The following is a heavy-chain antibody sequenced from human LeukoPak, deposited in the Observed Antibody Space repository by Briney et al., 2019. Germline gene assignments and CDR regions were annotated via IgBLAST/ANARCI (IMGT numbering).Heavy chain of an antibody. Sequence: SETLSLACAVYGGSFSGYYWSWIRQPPGKGLEWIGEINHSGSTNYNPSLKSRVTISVDTSKNQFSLKLSSVTAADTAAYYCARGPPPQYCSSTSCYTFAWALKYYYGMDVWGQGTTVTVSS. CDR3: ARGPPPQYCSSTSCYTFAWALKYYYGMDV. CDR1: GGSFSGYY. J-gene: IGHJ6*02. CDR2: INHSGST. V-gene: IGHV4-34*01. D-gene: IGHD2-2*02.